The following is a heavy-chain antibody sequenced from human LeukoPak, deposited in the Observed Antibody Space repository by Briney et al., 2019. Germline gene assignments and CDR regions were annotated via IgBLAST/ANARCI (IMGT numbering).Heavy chain of an antibody. CDR1: GFTFSRYG. Sequence: TGGSLRLSCVASGFTFSRYGMHWVRQAPGKGLEWVAVLWYDGSVKHYADTVKGRFTISRGNSKNTLYLHMDSLRVEDTAVYFCARDYTFYYDTTFFDYWGQGTLVTVSS. V-gene: IGHV3-33*01. D-gene: IGHD3-16*01. CDR2: LWYDGSVK. J-gene: IGHJ4*02. CDR3: ARDYTFYYDTTFFDY.